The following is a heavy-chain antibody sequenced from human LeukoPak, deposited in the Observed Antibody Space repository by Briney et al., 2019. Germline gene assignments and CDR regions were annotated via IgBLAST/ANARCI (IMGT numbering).Heavy chain of an antibody. V-gene: IGHV3-23*01. CDR1: GFTFSSYA. Sequence: GGSLRLSCAASGFTFSSYAMTWVRQAPGKGLEWVSAISGSGGSTYYADSVKGRFTISRDNANNSLYLQVNSLRAEDTAVYYCARGAVYDYVWGSYRTFDYWGQGALITASS. CDR2: ISGSGGST. CDR3: ARGAVYDYVWGSYRTFDY. D-gene: IGHD3-16*02. J-gene: IGHJ4*02.